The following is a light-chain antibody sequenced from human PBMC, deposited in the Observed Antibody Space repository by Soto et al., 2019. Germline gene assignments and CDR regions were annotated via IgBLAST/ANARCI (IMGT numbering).Light chain of an antibody. Sequence: EVALTQSPAILSFAPGDRAALSCKASQSVHNYFAWYQQRPGQAPRLLFYGASIRATAVPARFTASGSGTEFTLTISSLQSEDFAVYYCQQYNTWPRTCGQGTKVDIK. CDR1: QSVHNY. CDR3: QQYNTWPRT. CDR2: GAS. V-gene: IGKV3-15*01. J-gene: IGKJ1*01.